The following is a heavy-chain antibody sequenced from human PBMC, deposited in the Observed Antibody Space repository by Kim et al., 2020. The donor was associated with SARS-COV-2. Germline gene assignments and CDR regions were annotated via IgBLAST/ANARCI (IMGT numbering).Heavy chain of an antibody. D-gene: IGHD6-13*01. Sequence: GGSLRLSCAASGFTFSSYGMNWVRQAPGKGLEWVAAIRNDGSTKYYADSVKGRFTISRDNSKNTLYLQMNSLRAEDTAVYYCAREAAAFDSWGQGTLVTV. CDR2: IRNDGSTK. CDR3: AREAAAFDS. J-gene: IGHJ5*01. V-gene: IGHV3-33*01. CDR1: GFTFSSYG.